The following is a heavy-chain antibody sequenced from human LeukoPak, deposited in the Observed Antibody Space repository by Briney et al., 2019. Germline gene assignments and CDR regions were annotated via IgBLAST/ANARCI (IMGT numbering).Heavy chain of an antibody. CDR2: IIPILGIA. CDR1: GYTFTSYG. D-gene: IGHD4-11*01. Sequence: GASVKVSCKASGYTFTSYGISWVRQAPGQGLEWMGRIIPILGIANYAQKFQGRVTITADRSTSTAYMELSSLRSEDTAVYYCARSMTTVTTHWFDPWGQGTLVTVSS. CDR3: ARSMTTVTTHWFDP. V-gene: IGHV1-69*04. J-gene: IGHJ5*02.